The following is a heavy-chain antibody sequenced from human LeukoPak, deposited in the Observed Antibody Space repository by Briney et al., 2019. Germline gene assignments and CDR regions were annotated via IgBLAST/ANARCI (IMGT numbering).Heavy chain of an antibody. CDR2: ISWNSGSI. J-gene: IGHJ6*02. CDR3: AKDSAVGAPYYYGMDV. CDR1: GFTFDDYA. Sequence: GGSLRLSCAASGFTFDDYAMHWVRQAPGKGLEWVSGISWNSGSIGYADSVKGRFTISRDNAKNSLYLQMNSLRAEDTALYYCAKDSAVGAPYYYGMDVWGQGTTVTVSS. D-gene: IGHD1-26*01. V-gene: IGHV3-9*01.